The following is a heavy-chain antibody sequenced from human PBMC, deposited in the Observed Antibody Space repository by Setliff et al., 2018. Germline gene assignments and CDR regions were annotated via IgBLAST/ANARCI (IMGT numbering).Heavy chain of an antibody. CDR1: DYTFLSYG. V-gene: IGHV1-18*01. J-gene: IGHJ4*02. Sequence: ASVKVSCKAADYTFLSYGLSWVRQAPGQGLEWMGWISAYTGKTDYAQNFQGRVTMITDTSTNTAYLELRSLRYDDTAVYFCARAPRLEWILPTFDYWGQGTPVTVSS. CDR2: ISAYTGKT. CDR3: ARAPRLEWILPTFDY. D-gene: IGHD3-3*01.